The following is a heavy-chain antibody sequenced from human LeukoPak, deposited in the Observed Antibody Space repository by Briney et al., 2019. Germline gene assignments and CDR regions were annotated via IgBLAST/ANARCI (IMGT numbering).Heavy chain of an antibody. CDR1: GYSFTDNG. V-gene: IGHV1-18*01. Sequence: ASVKVSCKASGYSFTDNGISWVRQAPGQGLEWMGWISTYSGKGNYSEKVQGRATMTTDTSTSTAYMELKSLRSDDTGLYYCARDRNHGFDFWGQGTTVTVSS. J-gene: IGHJ3*01. CDR3: ARDRNHGFDF. CDR2: ISTYSGKG.